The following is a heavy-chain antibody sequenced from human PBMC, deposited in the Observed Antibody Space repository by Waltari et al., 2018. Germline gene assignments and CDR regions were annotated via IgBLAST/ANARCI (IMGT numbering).Heavy chain of an antibody. CDR3: ARLMAAAAGRELLFDY. V-gene: IGHV4-39*01. CDR1: GGSIRSSSYS. D-gene: IGHD6-13*01. CDR2: IYYSGST. J-gene: IGHJ4*02. Sequence: QLQLQESGPGLVKPSETLSLTCTVSGGSIRSSSYSWGWIRQPPGKGLEWIGSIYYSGSTYYNPSLKSRVTISVDTSKNQFSLKLSSVTAADTAVYYCARLMAAAAGRELLFDYWGQGTLVTVSS.